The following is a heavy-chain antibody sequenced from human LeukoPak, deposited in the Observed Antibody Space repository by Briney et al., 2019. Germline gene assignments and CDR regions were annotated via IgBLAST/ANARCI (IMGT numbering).Heavy chain of an antibody. V-gene: IGHV4-34*01. J-gene: IGHJ3*01. CDR3: ARGHQQVALYAFDV. Sequence: SETLSLTCAVYGGSFSGHYWSWIRQSPGKGLEGIGEINHSGISNCNPSLKSRVTLLVDTSKNQFSLKVTSVTAADTAVYYCARGHQQVALYAFDVWSQGTMVTVSS. D-gene: IGHD2-2*01. CDR1: GGSFSGHY. CDR2: INHSGIS.